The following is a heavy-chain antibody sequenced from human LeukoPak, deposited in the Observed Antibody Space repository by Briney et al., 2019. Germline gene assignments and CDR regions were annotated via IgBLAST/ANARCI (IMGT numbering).Heavy chain of an antibody. CDR3: ASSTQSYGELYGFDY. Sequence: PSETVSLTCTVSGGSISSYYWSWIRQPAGKGLEWIGRIYTSGSTNYNPSLKSRVTMSVDTSKNQFSLKLSSVTAADTAVYYCASSTQSYGELYGFDYWGQGTLVTVSS. CDR2: IYTSGST. D-gene: IGHD1-26*01. J-gene: IGHJ4*02. V-gene: IGHV4-4*07. CDR1: GGSISSYY.